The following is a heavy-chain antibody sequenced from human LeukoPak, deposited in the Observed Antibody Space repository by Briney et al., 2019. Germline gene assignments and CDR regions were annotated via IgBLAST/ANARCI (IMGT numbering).Heavy chain of an antibody. J-gene: IGHJ4*02. CDR3: ATKVAGTSHFSY. CDR2: ISDSGSHT. D-gene: IGHD6-19*01. Sequence: GGSLRLSCAASGLXFSGYEMNWVRQAPGKGLEWVSYISDSGSHTLYADSVEGRFTISRDNAKNSLYLQMNSLRAEDTAVYYCATKVAGTSHFSYWGQGTLVTVSS. V-gene: IGHV3-48*03. CDR1: GLXFSGYE.